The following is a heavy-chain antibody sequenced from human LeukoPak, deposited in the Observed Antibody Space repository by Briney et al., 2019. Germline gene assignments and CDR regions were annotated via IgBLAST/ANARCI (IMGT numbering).Heavy chain of an antibody. J-gene: IGHJ3*02. CDR3: ARGPYYDFWSGDPRGAFDI. CDR1: GYSFVTSD. CDR2: ISAYNGNT. D-gene: IGHD3-3*01. Sequence: ASVKVSCKASGYSFVTSDINWVRPAPGQGLEWMGWISAYNGNTNYAQKLQGRVTMTTDTSTSTAYMELRSLRSDDTAVYYCARGPYYDFWSGDPRGAFDIWGQGTMVTVSS. V-gene: IGHV1-18*01.